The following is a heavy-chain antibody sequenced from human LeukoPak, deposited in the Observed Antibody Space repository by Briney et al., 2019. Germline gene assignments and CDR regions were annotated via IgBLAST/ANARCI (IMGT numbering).Heavy chain of an antibody. CDR1: GDSISSSSYY. D-gene: IGHD3-22*01. J-gene: IGHJ1*01. Sequence: SETLSLTCTISGDSISSSSYYWGWIRQPPGKGLEWIGDIYYRGSTYYNPSLKSRVSISIDTSNNQFSLTLNSVTAADTALYFCARRRYYDSTGYLDWGQGTLVTASS. CDR3: ARRRYYDSTGYLD. V-gene: IGHV4-39*01. CDR2: IYYRGST.